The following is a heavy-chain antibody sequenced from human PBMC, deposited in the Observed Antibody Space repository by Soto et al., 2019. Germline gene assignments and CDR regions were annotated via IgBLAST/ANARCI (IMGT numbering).Heavy chain of an antibody. CDR2: IYWDDDR. CDR1: GFSLSTSGVG. V-gene: IGHV2-5*02. D-gene: IGHD1-20*01. J-gene: IGHJ4*02. Sequence: QITLKESGPTLVKPTQTLTLTCSFSGFSLSTSGVGVGWIRQPPGKALEWLAIIYWDDDRRYSPSLKNRLTIXKXTXXNQVVLTMTNMDPVDTATYYCAHRRIRGTAKAFDYWGQGTLVTVSS. CDR3: AHRRIRGTAKAFDY.